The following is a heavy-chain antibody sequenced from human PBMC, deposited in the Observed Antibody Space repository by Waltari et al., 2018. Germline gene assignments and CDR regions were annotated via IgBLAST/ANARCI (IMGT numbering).Heavy chain of an antibody. D-gene: IGHD6-13*01. J-gene: IGHJ5*02. Sequence: QVQLQESGPGLVKPSQTLSLTCTVSGGSISSGSYYWRWIRQPAGKGLEWIGRIDPDGSTNYTPSLKSGVTISVDTSKNQFSLKLSSVTAADTAVYYCARDLAAAGPNWFDPWGQGTLVTVSS. CDR1: GGSISSGSYY. CDR2: IDPDGST. CDR3: ARDLAAAGPNWFDP. V-gene: IGHV4-61*02.